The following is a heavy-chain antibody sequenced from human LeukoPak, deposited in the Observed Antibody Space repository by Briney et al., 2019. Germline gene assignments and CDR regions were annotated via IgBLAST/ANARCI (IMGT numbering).Heavy chain of an antibody. V-gene: IGHV1-69*06. J-gene: IGHJ6*03. CDR3: ASTRFESRGQERSYYYYMDV. D-gene: IGHD3-10*01. Sequence: GASVKVSCKASGGTFSSYAISWVRQAPGQGLEWMGGIIPIFGTANYAQKFQGRVTITADKSTSTAYMELSSLRSEDTAVYYCASTRFESRGQERSYYYYMDVWGKGTTVTVSS. CDR1: GGTFSSYA. CDR2: IIPIFGTA.